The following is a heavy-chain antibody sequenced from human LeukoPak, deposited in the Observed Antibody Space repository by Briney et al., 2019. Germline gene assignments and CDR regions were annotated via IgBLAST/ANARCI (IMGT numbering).Heavy chain of an antibody. CDR3: ARVGSTAEAGAPDY. V-gene: IGHV3-11*05. CDR2: ISRTGSHT. Sequence: GGSLRLSCAASGFTFSDYYMSWIRQAPGKGLEWLSYISRTGSHTPYADSVEGRFTVSRDNAKNSLSLELNSLRVDDTAIYYCARVGSTAEAGAPDYWGQGTLVTVSS. J-gene: IGHJ4*02. CDR1: GFTFSDYY. D-gene: IGHD6-13*01.